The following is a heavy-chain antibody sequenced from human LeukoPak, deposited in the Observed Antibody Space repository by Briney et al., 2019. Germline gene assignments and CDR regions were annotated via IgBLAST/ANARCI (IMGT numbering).Heavy chain of an antibody. CDR1: GFTFSDYY. J-gene: IGHJ5*02. Sequence: GGSLRLSCAASGFTFSDYYMSWVRQAPGKGLEWVSVIYSGGSTYYADSVGGRFTISRDNSKDMVYLQMNSLKVEDTATYYCGKEGGAWGQGTKVTVSS. CDR3: GKEGGA. D-gene: IGHD3-16*01. V-gene: IGHV3-53*01. CDR2: IYSGGST.